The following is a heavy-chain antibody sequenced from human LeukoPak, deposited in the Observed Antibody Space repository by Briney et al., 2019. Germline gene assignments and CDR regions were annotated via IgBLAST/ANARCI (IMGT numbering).Heavy chain of an antibody. D-gene: IGHD3-3*01. CDR1: GFTFDDYA. Sequence: GGSLRLSCAASGFTFDDYAMHWVRQAPGKGLEWVSGISWNSGSIGYADSVKGRFTISRDNAKNSLYLQMNSLRAEDTALYYCAKEGRYYFDYWGQGTLVTVSS. CDR3: AKEGRYYFDY. J-gene: IGHJ4*02. CDR2: ISWNSGSI. V-gene: IGHV3-9*01.